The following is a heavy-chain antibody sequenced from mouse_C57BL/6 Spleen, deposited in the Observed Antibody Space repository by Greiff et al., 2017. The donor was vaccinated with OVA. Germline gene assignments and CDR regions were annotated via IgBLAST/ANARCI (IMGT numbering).Heavy chain of an antibody. J-gene: IGHJ2*01. CDR2: IYPGSGNT. Sequence: VKLMESGAELVRPGASVKLSCKASGYTFTDYYINWVKQRPGQGLEWIARIYPGSGNTYYNEKFKGKATLTAEKSSSTAYMQLSSLTSEDSAVYFCARGTVVVDYWGQGTTLTVSS. V-gene: IGHV1-76*01. CDR3: ARGTVVVDY. CDR1: GYTFTDYY. D-gene: IGHD1-1*01.